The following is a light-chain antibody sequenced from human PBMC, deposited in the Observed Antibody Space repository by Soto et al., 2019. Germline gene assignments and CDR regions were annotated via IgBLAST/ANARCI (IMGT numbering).Light chain of an antibody. CDR2: DAS. V-gene: IGKV1-5*01. CDR3: QQYNSYSWT. J-gene: IGKJ1*01. CDR1: QSISSW. Sequence: DIQMTQSPPTLSASVGDRVTITCRASQSISSWLAWYQQKPGKAPKLLIYDASSLESGVPSRFSGSGSGTEFTLTISSPQPDDFATYYCQQYNSYSWTFGKGTKV.